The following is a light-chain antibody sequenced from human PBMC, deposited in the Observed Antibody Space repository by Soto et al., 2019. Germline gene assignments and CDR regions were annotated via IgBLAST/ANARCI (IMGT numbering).Light chain of an antibody. CDR3: QSYDSSLSGYV. CDR2: GNS. Sequence: SVLTQPPSVSGAPGQRVTLSCTGGSSNNGAGYDVHWFQHLPGTAPKLLIYGNSNRPSGVPDRFSGSKSGTSASLAITGLQAEDEADYYCQSYDSSLSGYVFGTGTKVTVL. J-gene: IGLJ1*01. V-gene: IGLV1-40*01. CDR1: SSNNGAGYD.